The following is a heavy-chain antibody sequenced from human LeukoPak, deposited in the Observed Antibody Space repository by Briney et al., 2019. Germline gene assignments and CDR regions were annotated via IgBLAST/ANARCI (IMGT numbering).Heavy chain of an antibody. J-gene: IGHJ4*02. V-gene: IGHV3-21*01. D-gene: IGHD3-22*01. CDR2: ISSSSSYI. CDR3: ARDQLEDSSGYHYLILGY. CDR1: GFTFSSYS. Sequence: PGGSLRLSCAASGFTFSSYSMNWVRQAPGKGLEWVSSISSSSSYIYYADSVKGRFTISRDNAKNSLYLQMNSLRAEDTAVYYCARDQLEDSSGYHYLILGYWGQGTLVTVSS.